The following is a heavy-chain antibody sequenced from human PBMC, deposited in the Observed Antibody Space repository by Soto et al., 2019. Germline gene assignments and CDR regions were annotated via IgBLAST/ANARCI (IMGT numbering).Heavy chain of an antibody. Sequence: SETLSLTYTVSGGSISSGDYYWSWIRQPPGKGLEWIGYIYYSGSTYYNPSLKSRVTISVDTSKNQFSLKLSSVTAADTAVYYCARALRYFDWLYDYFDYWGQGTLVTVSS. CDR1: GGSISSGDYY. CDR2: IYYSGST. CDR3: ARALRYFDWLYDYFDY. D-gene: IGHD3-9*01. V-gene: IGHV4-30-4*01. J-gene: IGHJ4*02.